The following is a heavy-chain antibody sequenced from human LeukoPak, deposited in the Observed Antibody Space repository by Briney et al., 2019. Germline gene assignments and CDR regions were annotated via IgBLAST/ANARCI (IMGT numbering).Heavy chain of an antibody. Sequence: SVKVSCKASGGTFSSYAISWVRQAPGQGLEWMGGIIPIFGTANYAQKFQGRVTMTRDTSTSTVYMELSSLRSEDTAVYYCARVKSYYYDTSDKDAFDIWGQGTMVTVSS. CDR2: IIPIFGTA. CDR1: GGTFSSYA. D-gene: IGHD3-22*01. J-gene: IGHJ3*02. V-gene: IGHV1-69*05. CDR3: ARVKSYYYDTSDKDAFDI.